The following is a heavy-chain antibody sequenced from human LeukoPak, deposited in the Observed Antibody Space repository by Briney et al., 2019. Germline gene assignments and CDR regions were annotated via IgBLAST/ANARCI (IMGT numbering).Heavy chain of an antibody. Sequence: PGGSLRLSCAASGFTFSCYSMNWVRQAPGKGLEWVSSISSSSSYIYYADSVKGRFTISRDNAKNSLCLQMNSLRAEDTAVYYCASGLAYGGYWGQGTLVTVSS. CDR1: GFTFSCYS. CDR3: ASGLAYGGY. V-gene: IGHV3-21*01. J-gene: IGHJ4*02. D-gene: IGHD2-21*01. CDR2: ISSSSSYI.